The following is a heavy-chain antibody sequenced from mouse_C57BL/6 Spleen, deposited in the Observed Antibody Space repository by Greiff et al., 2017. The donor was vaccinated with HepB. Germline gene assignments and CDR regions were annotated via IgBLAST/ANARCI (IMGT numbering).Heavy chain of an antibody. J-gene: IGHJ1*03. CDR2: IYPGSGST. V-gene: IGHV1-55*01. CDR1: GYTFTSYW. D-gene: IGHD1-1*01. CDR3: ARSDYYGSSYWYFDV. Sequence: QVQLQQPGAELVKPGASVKMSCKASGYTFTSYWITWVKQRPGQGLEWIGDIYPGSGSTNYNEKFKSKATLTVDTSSSTAYMQLSSLTSEDSAVYYCARSDYYGSSYWYFDVWGTGTTVTGSS.